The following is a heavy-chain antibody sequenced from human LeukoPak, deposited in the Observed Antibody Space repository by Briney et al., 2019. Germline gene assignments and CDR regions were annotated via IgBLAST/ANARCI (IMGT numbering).Heavy chain of an antibody. Sequence: SETLSLTCTVSGSSISSYYWSWIRQPAGKGLEWIGRIYIRGSTNYNPSLKSRVTISVDTSKNQFSLKLTSVTAADTAVYYCAGETMVRGVMRAFDIWGQGTMVTVSS. CDR1: GSSISSYY. J-gene: IGHJ3*02. CDR3: AGETMVRGVMRAFDI. CDR2: IYIRGST. D-gene: IGHD3-10*01. V-gene: IGHV4-4*07.